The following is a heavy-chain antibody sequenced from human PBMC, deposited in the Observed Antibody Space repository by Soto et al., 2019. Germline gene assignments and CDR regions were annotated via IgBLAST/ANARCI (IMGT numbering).Heavy chain of an antibody. J-gene: IGHJ4*02. D-gene: IGHD3-3*01. V-gene: IGHV4-34*12. CDR2: MFYSGNT. CDR1: GATFSGNF. Sequence: SATLSLTCAVYGATFSGNFWTWIREPPGKGLEWIGCMFYSGNTKYNPSLRSRVTMSVDTSKNQVSLKLTSVTAADTALYYCARASTLFGPALIDWGQGSLVTVSS. CDR3: ARASTLFGPALID.